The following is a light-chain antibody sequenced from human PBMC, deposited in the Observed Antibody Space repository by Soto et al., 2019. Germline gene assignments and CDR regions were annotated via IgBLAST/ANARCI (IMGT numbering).Light chain of an antibody. CDR3: CSYTTSASYV. Sequence: QSALTQPASVSGSPGQSITISCTGTSNDVGGYAYVSWYQQYPGKAPKLVISEVSNRPSGVSHRFSGSRSGNTASLTISGLQAEDEADYHCCSYTTSASYVFGTGTQLTVL. J-gene: IGLJ1*01. V-gene: IGLV2-14*01. CDR2: EVS. CDR1: SNDVGGYAY.